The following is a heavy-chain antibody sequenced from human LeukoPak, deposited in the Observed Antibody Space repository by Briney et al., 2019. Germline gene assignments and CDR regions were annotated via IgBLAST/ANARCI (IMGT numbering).Heavy chain of an antibody. V-gene: IGHV3-7*01. CDR2: IKQDGSEK. D-gene: IGHD3-10*01. CDR1: GFTFSSYW. J-gene: IGHJ3*02. Sequence: GGSLRLSCAASGFTFSSYWMSWVRQAPGKGLEWVANIKQDGSEKYYVDSVKGRFTISRDNAKNSLYLQMNSLRAEDTAVYYCARGGNVLLWFGELLAFDIWGQGTMVAVSS. CDR3: ARGGNVLLWFGELLAFDI.